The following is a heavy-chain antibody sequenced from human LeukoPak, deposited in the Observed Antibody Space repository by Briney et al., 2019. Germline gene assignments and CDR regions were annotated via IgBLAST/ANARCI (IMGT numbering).Heavy chain of an antibody. J-gene: IGHJ3*01. CDR3: ARGSPSRERQPFHF. D-gene: IGHD5-18*01. Sequence: ASVKVSCKASGYTFTDYYIHWVRQAPGQGLEWMGWIKPNSGGTKYAQKFQGRVTLTRDTSISSVHMELSSLRSDDTAVCYCARGSPSRERQPFHFWGQGTMVTVSS. CDR2: IKPNSGGT. V-gene: IGHV1-2*02. CDR1: GYTFTDYY.